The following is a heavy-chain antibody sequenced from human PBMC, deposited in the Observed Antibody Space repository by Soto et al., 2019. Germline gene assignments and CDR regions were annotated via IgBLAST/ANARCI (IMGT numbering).Heavy chain of an antibody. D-gene: IGHD3-3*01. CDR3: ARRYDFWSGRGQFDY. Sequence: ASVKVSCKASGYTFTSYDINWVLQATGQGLEWMGWMNPNSGNPGYAQKFQGRVTMTRNTSISTAYMELSSLRYEDTAVYYCARRYDFWSGRGQFDYWGQGTLVTVSS. V-gene: IGHV1-8*01. CDR2: MNPNSGNP. CDR1: GYTFTSYD. J-gene: IGHJ4*02.